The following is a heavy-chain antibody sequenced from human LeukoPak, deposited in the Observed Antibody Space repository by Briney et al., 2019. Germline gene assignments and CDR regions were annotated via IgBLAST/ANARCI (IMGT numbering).Heavy chain of an antibody. CDR3: AREDPQTTVPEGLDV. D-gene: IGHD4-17*01. CDR1: GGSISNYY. J-gene: IGHJ6*02. Sequence: SETLSLTCTVSGGSISNYYWSWIRQSPVKGLEWIGYIYFSGATNYNPSLKSRVTISVDTSKNQFSLKLSSVTAADTAVYYCAREDPQTTVPEGLDVWGQGATVTVSS. V-gene: IGHV4-59*01. CDR2: IYFSGAT.